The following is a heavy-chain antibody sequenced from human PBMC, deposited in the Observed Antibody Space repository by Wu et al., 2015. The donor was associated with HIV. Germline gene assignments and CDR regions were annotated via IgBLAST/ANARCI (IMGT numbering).Heavy chain of an antibody. Sequence: VQSGAEVAKPGASVRVSCQTSRDTFTAHYIHWVRQAPGQGLEWMGWISAYNGNTNYAQKLQGRVTMTTDTSTSTAYMELRSLRSDDTAVYYCARDGGGDGYNSDYWGQGTLVTVSS. D-gene: IGHD5-24*01. CDR1: RDTFTAHY. V-gene: IGHV1-18*04. CDR3: ARDGGGDGYNSDY. J-gene: IGHJ4*02. CDR2: ISAYNGNT.